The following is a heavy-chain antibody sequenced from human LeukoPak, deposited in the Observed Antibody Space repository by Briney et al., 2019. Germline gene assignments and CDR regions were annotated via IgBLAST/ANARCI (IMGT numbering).Heavy chain of an antibody. V-gene: IGHV3-9*01. Sequence: GGSLRLSCAASGFTFDDYAMHWVRQAPGKGLEWVSGISWNSGSIGYADSVKGRFTISRDNAKNSLNLQMNSLRAEDTALYYCAKLDYWGQGTLVTVSS. CDR1: GFTFDDYA. J-gene: IGHJ4*02. CDR3: AKLDY. CDR2: ISWNSGSI.